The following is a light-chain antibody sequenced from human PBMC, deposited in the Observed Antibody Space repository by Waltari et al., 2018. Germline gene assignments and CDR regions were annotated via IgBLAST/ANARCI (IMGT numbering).Light chain of an antibody. CDR3: TSRDSSGNHVV. V-gene: IGLV3-19*01. CDR2: GKN. J-gene: IGLJ2*01. Sequence: SSELTQDPAVSVALGQTVRITCQGDSLRNYFASWYQPKPRQAPIRVIYGKNNRPSGIPDRFSGSSSGNTASLTVTGAQAEDEADYYCTSRDSSGNHVVFGGGTKLTVL. CDR1: SLRNYF.